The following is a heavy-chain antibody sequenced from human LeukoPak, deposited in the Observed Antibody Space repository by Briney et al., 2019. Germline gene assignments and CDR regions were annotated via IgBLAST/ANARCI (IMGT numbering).Heavy chain of an antibody. CDR1: GFTVSSNY. CDR2: IYSGGST. D-gene: IGHD6-13*01. CDR3: ASIAAAGTPTFDY. J-gene: IGHJ4*02. V-gene: IGHV3-53*01. Sequence: PGGSLRLSCAASGFTVSSNYMSWVRQAPGKGLEWVSIIYSGGSTFYADSVKGRFTISRDNSKNTLYLQMNSLRAEDTAVYYCASIAAAGTPTFDYWGQGTLVTVSS.